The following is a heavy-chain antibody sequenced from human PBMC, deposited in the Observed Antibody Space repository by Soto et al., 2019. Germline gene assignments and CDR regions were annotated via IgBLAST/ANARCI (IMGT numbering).Heavy chain of an antibody. CDR1: GDAISNYY. V-gene: IGHV4-59*03. CDR3: ARGTRALITSFFAY. CDR2: VHESGST. J-gene: IGHJ4*02. Sequence: PSDSLALTSSVSGDAISNYYWSWIRQTPGRGLEWIGCVHESGSTDYNPSLKGRVTISLHTSKSQFSLSLRSATAADTATYYCARGTRALITSFFAYWGQGIPVPASS. D-gene: IGHD1-20*01.